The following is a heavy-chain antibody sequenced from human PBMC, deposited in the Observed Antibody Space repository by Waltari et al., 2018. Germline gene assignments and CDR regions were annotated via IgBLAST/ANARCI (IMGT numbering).Heavy chain of an antibody. CDR3: ARDRRIANYYGLDS. D-gene: IGHD6-13*01. V-gene: IGHV4-4*02. CDR1: GGSISSSNW. CDR2: ISGSSVST. J-gene: IGHJ6*02. Sequence: QVQLQESGPGLVKPSETLSLTCAVSGGSISSSNWWSWIRQPPGKGLEWIGYISGSSVSTYYNPSLKSRVTISTDTSKNQFSLKLSSVTVADTAVYYCARDRRIANYYGLDSWGQGVVVTVSS.